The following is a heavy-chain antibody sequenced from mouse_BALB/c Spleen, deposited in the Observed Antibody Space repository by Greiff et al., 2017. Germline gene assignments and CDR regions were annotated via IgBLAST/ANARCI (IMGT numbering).Heavy chain of an antibody. CDR1: GYTFTSYW. Sequence: VQLQESGAELAKPGASVKMSCKASGYTFTSYWMHWVKQRPGQGLEWIGYINPSTGYTEYNQKFKDKATLTADKSSSTAYMQLSSLTSEDSAVYYCASYGSSFLDYWGQGTTLTVSS. V-gene: IGHV1-7*01. CDR2: INPSTGYT. J-gene: IGHJ2*01. D-gene: IGHD1-1*01. CDR3: ASYGSSFLDY.